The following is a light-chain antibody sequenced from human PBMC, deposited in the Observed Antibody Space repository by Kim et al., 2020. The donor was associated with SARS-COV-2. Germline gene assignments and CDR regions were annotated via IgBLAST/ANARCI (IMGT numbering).Light chain of an antibody. J-gene: IGLJ2*01. CDR2: DVN. CDR1: SRDVGGYNY. Sequence: GQSVTSSCTGTSRDVGGYNYVSWYQQHPGKAPKLMIYDVNKRPSGVPDRFSGSKSGNTASLTISGLQAEDEANYYCCSYAGSYTLVFGGGTQLTVL. CDR3: CSYAGSYTLV. V-gene: IGLV2-11*01.